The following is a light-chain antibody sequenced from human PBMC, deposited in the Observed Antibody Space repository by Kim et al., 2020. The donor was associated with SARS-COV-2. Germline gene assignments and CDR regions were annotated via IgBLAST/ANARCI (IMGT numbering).Light chain of an antibody. CDR2: GNT. J-gene: IGLJ3*02. V-gene: IGLV1-40*01. Sequence: QRVTISCTGGSSNIGAPYDVHWYQQIPGTAPKPLIYGNTNRPSGVPDRFSGSKSGTSASLSITGLQAEDEADYYCQSYDSSLRGSVFGGGTQLTVL. CDR3: QSYDSSLRGSV. CDR1: SSNIGAPYD.